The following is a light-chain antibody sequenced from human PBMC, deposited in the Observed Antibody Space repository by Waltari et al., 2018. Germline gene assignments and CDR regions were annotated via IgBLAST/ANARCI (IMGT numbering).Light chain of an antibody. Sequence: DIVMTQTPLSLPVTLGEPASISCRSSQSLLDSEDGNTYLDWYLQKPGQSPQLLIYEVSNQASGVPDRFSGSGSDTDFTLKISRVEAEDVGVYYCMQGIEYPTFGQGTKVEIK. CDR1: QSLLDSEDGNTY. J-gene: IGKJ1*01. CDR2: EVS. CDR3: MQGIEYPT. V-gene: IGKV2-40*01.